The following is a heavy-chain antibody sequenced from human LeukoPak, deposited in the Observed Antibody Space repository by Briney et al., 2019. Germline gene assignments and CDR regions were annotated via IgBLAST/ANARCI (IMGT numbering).Heavy chain of an antibody. CDR2: ISGRDTNT. CDR1: GFTFSSYG. J-gene: IGHJ4*02. V-gene: IGHV3-23*01. Sequence: GGSLRLSCAASGFTFSSYGMSWVRQAPGKGLEWVSAISGRDTNTYYADSVEGRFTISRDNSKSTLYLQMNSLRAEDTAVYYCARDGDIDNWGQGTLVTVSS. D-gene: IGHD3-3*01. CDR3: ARDGDIDN.